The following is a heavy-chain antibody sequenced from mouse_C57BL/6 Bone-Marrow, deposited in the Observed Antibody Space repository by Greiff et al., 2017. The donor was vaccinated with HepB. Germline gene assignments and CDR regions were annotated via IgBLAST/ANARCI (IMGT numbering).Heavy chain of an antibody. CDR2: IDPSDSET. CDR3: ARFGNYEDAMDY. D-gene: IGHD2-1*01. V-gene: IGHV1-52*01. Sequence: VQLQQPGAELVRPGSSVKLSCKASGYTFTSYWMHWVKQRPIQGLEWIGNIDPSDSETHYNQKFKDKATLTVDKSSSTAYMQLSSLTSEDSAVYYWARFGNYEDAMDYWGQGTSVTVSS. J-gene: IGHJ4*01. CDR1: GYTFTSYW.